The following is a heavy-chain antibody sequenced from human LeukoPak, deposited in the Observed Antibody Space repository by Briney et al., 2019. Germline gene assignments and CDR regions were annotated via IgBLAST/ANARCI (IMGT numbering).Heavy chain of an antibody. J-gene: IGHJ4*02. CDR3: ARRSGSIWSPFDS. CDR1: GGSISSYY. D-gene: IGHD6-13*01. Sequence: SETLSLTCTVSGGSISSYYWSWIRQPPGKGLEWIGYIYYSGSTNYNPSLKSRVTISVDTSKNQFSLKLSSVTAADTAVYYCARRSGSIWSPFDSWGQGILVTVSS. V-gene: IGHV4-59*01. CDR2: IYYSGST.